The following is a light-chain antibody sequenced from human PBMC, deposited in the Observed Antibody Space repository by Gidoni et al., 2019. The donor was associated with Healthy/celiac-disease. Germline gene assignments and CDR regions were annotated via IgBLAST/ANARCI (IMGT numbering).Light chain of an antibody. Sequence: IQMTHSPSSLSASVGDIVTITSQASQSISSYLNWYQQKPGKAPKLRSYAASRLQSGVPSRVSGSGSGTDFTLSISSLQPEDFATYYCQQSYSTPPTFGQGTRLEIK. CDR2: AAS. J-gene: IGKJ5*01. V-gene: IGKV1-39*01. CDR1: QSISSY. CDR3: QQSYSTPPT.